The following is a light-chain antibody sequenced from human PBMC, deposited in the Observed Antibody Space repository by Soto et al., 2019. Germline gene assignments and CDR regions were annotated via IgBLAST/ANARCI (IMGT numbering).Light chain of an antibody. Sequence: EIVMTQSPATLSVSPGERATLSCRASQSVSSNLAWYQQKPGQAPRLLIYGASTTATGIPARCSGSGSGTEFTLPISSLQSEDFAVYYCQQYNNGWTFGQGTKVEIK. J-gene: IGKJ1*01. CDR1: QSVSSN. CDR3: QQYNNGWT. V-gene: IGKV3-15*01. CDR2: GAS.